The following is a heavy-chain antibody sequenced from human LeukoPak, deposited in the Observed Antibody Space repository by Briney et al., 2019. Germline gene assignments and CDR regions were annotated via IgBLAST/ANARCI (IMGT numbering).Heavy chain of an antibody. D-gene: IGHD1-26*01. CDR1: GGTFSSYA. J-gene: IGHJ6*02. CDR2: IIPIFGTA. Sequence: ASVKVSCKASGGTFSSYAISWVRQAPGQGLEWMGGIIPIFGTANYAQKFQGRVTITADESTSTAYMELSSLRSEDTAVYYCARVPRYELPYYYYGMDVWGQGTTVTVSS. CDR3: ARVPRYELPYYYYGMDV. V-gene: IGHV1-69*13.